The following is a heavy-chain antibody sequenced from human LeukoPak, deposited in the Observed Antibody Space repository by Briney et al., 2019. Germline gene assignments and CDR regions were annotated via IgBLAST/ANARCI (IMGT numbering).Heavy chain of an antibody. Sequence: PGGSLRLSCGGSGFTFSTYWFNWVRQGPGKRLVCVAQINGDGSVTRYADSVKGRFTISRDNAKNTVYLQMNSLSAEDTAVYYCARDGPCINGICYTDFDYWGLGTLVTVSS. V-gene: IGHV3-74*01. CDR2: INGDGSVT. D-gene: IGHD2-8*01. J-gene: IGHJ4*02. CDR1: GFTFSTYW. CDR3: ARDGPCINGICYTDFDY.